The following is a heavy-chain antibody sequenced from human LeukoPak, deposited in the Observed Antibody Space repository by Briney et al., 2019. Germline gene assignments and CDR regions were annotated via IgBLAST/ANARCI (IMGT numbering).Heavy chain of an antibody. CDR1: GFTFSSYG. CDR3: VLRGGATDY. CDR2: ISFDGSNE. J-gene: IGHJ4*02. Sequence: GGSLRLSCAASGFTFSSYGMHWVRQAPGKGLEWVAVISFDGSNEYHADSVKGRFTISRDNSKNTLYLQMNSLRAEDTAVYYCVLRGGATDYWGQGTLVTVSS. D-gene: IGHD3-16*01. V-gene: IGHV3-30*03.